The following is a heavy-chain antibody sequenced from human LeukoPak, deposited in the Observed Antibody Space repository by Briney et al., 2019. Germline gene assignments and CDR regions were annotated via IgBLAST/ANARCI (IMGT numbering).Heavy chain of an antibody. CDR2: INPNSGGT. CDR1: GYTFTGYY. CDR3: ARVAQEENFQH. V-gene: IGHV1-2*04. J-gene: IGHJ1*01. Sequence: ASVKVSCKASGYTFTGYYMHWVRQAPGQGLEWMGWINPNSGGTNYAQKFQGWVTMTRNTSISTAYMELSSLRSEDTAVYYCARVAQEENFQHWGQGTLVTVSS.